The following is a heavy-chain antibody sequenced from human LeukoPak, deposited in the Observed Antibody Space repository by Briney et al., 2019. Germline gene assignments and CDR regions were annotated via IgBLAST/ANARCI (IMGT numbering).Heavy chain of an antibody. CDR2: INPSGGST. CDR3: ARAISPIQGIAASFDY. J-gene: IGHJ4*02. D-gene: IGHD6-25*01. Sequence: ASVKVSCKASGYTFTSYYMHWVRQAPGQGLEWMGIINPSGGSTSYAQKFQGRVTMTRDTSTSTVYMELSSLRSEDTAVYYCARAISPIQGIAASFDYWGQGTLVTVSS. V-gene: IGHV1-46*01. CDR1: GYTFTSYY.